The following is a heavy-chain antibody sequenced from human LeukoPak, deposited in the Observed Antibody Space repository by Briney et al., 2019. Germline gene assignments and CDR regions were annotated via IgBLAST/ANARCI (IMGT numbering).Heavy chain of an antibody. CDR1: GFTFSSYG. Sequence: GGSLRLSCAASGFTFSSYGMHWVRQAPGKGLEWVSGLSGSGVRTDYADSVKGRFTVSRDISKDTLYLQMNDLRAEDTAVYYCAKAEGYSTGWFSYWGQGTLVTVSS. J-gene: IGHJ4*02. D-gene: IGHD6-19*01. V-gene: IGHV3-23*01. CDR3: AKAEGYSTGWFSY. CDR2: LSGSGVRT.